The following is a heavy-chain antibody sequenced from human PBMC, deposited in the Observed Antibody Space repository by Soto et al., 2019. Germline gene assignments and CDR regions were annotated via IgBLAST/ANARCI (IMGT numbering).Heavy chain of an antibody. D-gene: IGHD6-13*01. V-gene: IGHV1-69*06. CDR2: IIPIFGTA. CDR3: ARAPEVSAAGDYWYFDL. CDR1: GGTFSSYS. Sequence: SVKVSCKASGGTFSSYSISWVRQAPGQGLEWMGGIIPIFGTANYAQKFQGRVTITADKSTSTAYMELSSLRSEDTAVYYCARAPEVSAAGDYWYFDLWGRGTLVTVSS. J-gene: IGHJ2*01.